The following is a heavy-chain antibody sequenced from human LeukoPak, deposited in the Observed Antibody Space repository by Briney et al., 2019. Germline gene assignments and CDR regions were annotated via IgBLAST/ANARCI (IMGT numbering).Heavy chain of an antibody. D-gene: IGHD5-12*01. V-gene: IGHV1-46*01. CDR1: GYTFTSYY. J-gene: IGHJ6*04. Sequence: ASVKVSCKASGYTFTSYYMHWVRQAPGQGLEWMGIINPSGGSTSYAQKFQGRVTMTRDTSTSTVYVELSSLRSEDTAVYYCARELRDSGYDLGHYYYYYGMDVWGKGTTVTVSS. CDR2: INPSGGST. CDR3: ARELRDSGYDLGHYYYYYGMDV.